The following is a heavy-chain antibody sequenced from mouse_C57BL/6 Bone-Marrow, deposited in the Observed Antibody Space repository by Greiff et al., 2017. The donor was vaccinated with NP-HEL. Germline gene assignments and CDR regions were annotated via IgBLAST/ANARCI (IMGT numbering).Heavy chain of an antibody. J-gene: IGHJ1*03. CDR1: GYTFTSYW. Sequence: QVQLQQPGAELVKPGASVKMSCKASGYTFTSYWITWVKQRPGQGLEWIGDIYPGSGSTNYNEKFKSKATLTVDTSSSPAYMQLSSLTSEDSAVYYWARRYYGSSYWYFDVWGTGTTVTVSS. D-gene: IGHD1-1*01. V-gene: IGHV1-55*01. CDR3: ARRYYGSSYWYFDV. CDR2: IYPGSGST.